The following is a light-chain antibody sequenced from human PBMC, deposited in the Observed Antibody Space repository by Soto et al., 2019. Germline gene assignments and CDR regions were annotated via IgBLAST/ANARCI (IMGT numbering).Light chain of an antibody. CDR1: QSINAW. CDR2: DVS. CDR3: QQYHRYST. Sequence: DIQMTQAPSTISASVGDRVTITCRASQSINAWLAWYQQKPGKAPKLLIYDVSTLGSGVPSRFSGSASGTEFTLTISSLESDDFATYYCQQYHRYSTFGQGTRVDIK. V-gene: IGKV1-5*01. J-gene: IGKJ1*01.